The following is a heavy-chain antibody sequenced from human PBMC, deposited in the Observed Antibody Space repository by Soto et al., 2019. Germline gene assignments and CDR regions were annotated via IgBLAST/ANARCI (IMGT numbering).Heavy chain of an antibody. V-gene: IGHV3-7*03. Sequence: VRLVESGGTLVQPGGSLRISCAASGLTFSGHWMTWVRQTPGKGPEWVANISPDGSDKSYVDSVKGPFTIPRDNDKNSLALQVHNLSAEDTAVYHSASHPAGNTYHAVFHFWGQGTLVTVSS. CDR1: GLTFSGHW. CDR3: ASHPAGNTYHAVFHF. J-gene: IGHJ4*02. D-gene: IGHD6-13*01. CDR2: ISPDGSDK.